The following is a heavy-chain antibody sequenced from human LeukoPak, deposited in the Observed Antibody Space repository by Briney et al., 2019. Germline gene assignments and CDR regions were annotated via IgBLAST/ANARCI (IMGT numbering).Heavy chain of an antibody. CDR1: GGSISSGSYY. CDR2: IYTSGST. CDR3: ARAKWELPPLEAFDI. Sequence: SETLSLTCTVSGGSISSGSYYWSWIRQPAGKGLEWIGRIYTSGSTNYNPSLKSRVTISVDTSKNQFSLKLSSVTAADTAVYYCARAKWELPPLEAFDIWGQGTMVTVSS. V-gene: IGHV4-61*02. J-gene: IGHJ3*02. D-gene: IGHD1-26*01.